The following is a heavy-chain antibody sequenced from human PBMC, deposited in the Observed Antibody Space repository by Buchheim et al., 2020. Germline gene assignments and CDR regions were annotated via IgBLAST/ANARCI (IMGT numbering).Heavy chain of an antibody. Sequence: QLQLQESGPGLVKPSETLSLTCTVSGGSISSSSYYWGWIRQPPGKGLEWIGEINHSGSTNYNPSLKSRVTISVDTSKNQFSLKLSSVTAADTAVYYCARGRGGRGPYSSSWRNWFDPWGQGTL. CDR1: GGSISSSSYY. CDR2: INHSGST. V-gene: IGHV4-39*07. D-gene: IGHD6-13*01. J-gene: IGHJ5*02. CDR3: ARGRGGRGPYSSSWRNWFDP.